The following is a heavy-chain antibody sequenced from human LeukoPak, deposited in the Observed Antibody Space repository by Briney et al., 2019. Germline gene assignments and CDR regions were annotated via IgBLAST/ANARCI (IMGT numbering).Heavy chain of an antibody. J-gene: IGHJ4*02. CDR3: AKDSVERAAINPHCDY. CDR2: ISASGGRT. D-gene: IGHD5-24*01. CDR1: GFTFDDYA. Sequence: PGGSLRLSCAASGFTFDDYAMHWVRQVPGKGLEWVSLISASGGRTYYADSVKGRFTISRDNSKNSVYLQMNSLRTDDTALYYCAKDSVERAAINPHCDYWGQGNLVTVPS. V-gene: IGHV3-43*02.